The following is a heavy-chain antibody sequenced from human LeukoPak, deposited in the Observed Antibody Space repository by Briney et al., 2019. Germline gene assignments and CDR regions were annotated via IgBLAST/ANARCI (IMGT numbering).Heavy chain of an antibody. Sequence: GGSLRLSCAASGFTFSDYAMTWVRQAPGKGLEWVSGITWNGDSTDYADSVKGRFTISRDNAKNSLYLQMNSLRAEDTALYYCARDLRVVITGSFDSWGQGTLVTVSS. CDR2: ITWNGDST. CDR3: ARDLRVVITGSFDS. V-gene: IGHV3-20*04. CDR1: GFTFSDYA. J-gene: IGHJ4*02. D-gene: IGHD3-22*01.